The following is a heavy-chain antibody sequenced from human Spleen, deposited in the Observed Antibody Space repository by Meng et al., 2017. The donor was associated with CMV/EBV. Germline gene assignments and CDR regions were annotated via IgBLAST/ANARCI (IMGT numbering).Heavy chain of an antibody. J-gene: IGHJ3*02. D-gene: IGHD3-22*01. CDR3: ARDRGYYDNSGYYYGDAFDI. CDR2: IYYSGST. V-gene: IGHV4-39*07. Sequence: ESLKISCTVSGGSISSSSYYWGWIRQPPGKGLEWIGSIYYSGSTYYNPSLKSRVTISVDTSKNQFSLKLSSVTAADTAVYYCARDRGYYDNSGYYYGDAFDIWGQGTMVTVSS. CDR1: GGSISSSSYY.